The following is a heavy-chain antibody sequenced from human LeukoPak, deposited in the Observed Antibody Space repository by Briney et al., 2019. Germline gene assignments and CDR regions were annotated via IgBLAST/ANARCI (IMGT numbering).Heavy chain of an antibody. J-gene: IGHJ5*02. D-gene: IGHD1-14*01. CDR1: SGSISGHY. CDR3: ARQAQDGTDNYFDP. CDR2: IYTSGIT. Sequence: SETLSLTCTVSSGSISGHYWSWIRQSPGRGLEWIGNIYTSGITKYNPSLNSRVTISIDTSKNRFSLKVTSMTAADTAIYYCARQAQDGTDNYFDPWGRGILVTVSP. V-gene: IGHV4-4*09.